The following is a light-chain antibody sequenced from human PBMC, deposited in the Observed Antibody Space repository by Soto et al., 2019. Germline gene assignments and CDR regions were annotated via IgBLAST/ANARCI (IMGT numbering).Light chain of an antibody. CDR1: QSVGSGY. J-gene: IGKJ3*01. CDR3: QQYTTSPFT. V-gene: IGKV3-20*01. Sequence: IVLTQSPGTLSLSPGERATLSCRASQSVGSGYLAWYQQKPGQAPRLLIYGASIRATGIPDRFTGSGSGTHFTLTISRLEPEDFALYYCQQYTTSPFTVGPGTKVDIK. CDR2: GAS.